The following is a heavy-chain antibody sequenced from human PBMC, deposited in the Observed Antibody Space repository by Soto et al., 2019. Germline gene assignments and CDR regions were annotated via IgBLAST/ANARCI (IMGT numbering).Heavy chain of an antibody. CDR3: ARDGYGDYRSHNAFDI. CDR2: IFHSGST. V-gene: IGHV4-31*03. CDR1: GGSISSGGYY. J-gene: IGHJ3*02. Sequence: QVQLQESGPGLVKPSQTLSLTCTVSGGSISSGGYYWSWIRQHPGKGLEWIGYIFHSGSTYYNPSLKSRVTMSXXTXKXXFSLKLNSVTAADTAMYYCARDGYGDYRSHNAFDIWGQGTMVIVSS. D-gene: IGHD4-17*01.